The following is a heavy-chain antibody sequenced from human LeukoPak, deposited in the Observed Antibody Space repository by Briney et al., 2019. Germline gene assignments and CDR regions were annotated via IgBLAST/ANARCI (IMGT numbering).Heavy chain of an antibody. CDR1: GFKFSSFS. D-gene: IGHD5-18*01. V-gene: IGHV3-48*04. CDR3: ARAIASYGDSAY. J-gene: IGHJ4*02. Sequence: GGSLRLSCAASGFKFSSFSMGWDRQAPGKGLEWLSYITSTSSATYYADSLQGRFTISRDNAKNTLYLQINSLRADDTSVYYCARAIASYGDSAYWGQGTLVTVSS. CDR2: ITSTSSAT.